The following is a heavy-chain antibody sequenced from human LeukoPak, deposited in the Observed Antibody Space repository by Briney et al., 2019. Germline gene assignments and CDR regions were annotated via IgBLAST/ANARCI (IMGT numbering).Heavy chain of an antibody. CDR2: ISGPAGSW. CDR3: AKKVGLVSAPLYYFDV. V-gene: IGHV3-23*01. Sequence: GGSLRLSCAASGFTFSSYAMSWVRQAPGKGLEWVSAISGPAGSWDYADSLKGRFTISRDNSKNTLFLKMNSLRAEDTAIYYCAKKVGLVSAPLYYFDVWGQGTLVTVSS. D-gene: IGHD5/OR15-5a*01. CDR1: GFTFSSYA. J-gene: IGHJ4*02.